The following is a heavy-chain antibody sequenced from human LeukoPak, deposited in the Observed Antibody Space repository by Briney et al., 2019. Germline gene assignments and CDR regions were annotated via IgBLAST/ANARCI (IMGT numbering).Heavy chain of an antibody. J-gene: IGHJ3*02. CDR3: ARVWDIVVVPAATNAFDI. Sequence: ASVKVSCTASRYTFTGYYMHSVRQAPGQGLEWRGWINPNSGGTNYAQKFQGRVTMTRDTSISTAYMELSRLRSDDTVVYYCARVWDIVVVPAATNAFDIWGQGTMVTVSS. CDR2: INPNSGGT. V-gene: IGHV1-2*02. CDR1: RYTFTGYY. D-gene: IGHD2-2*01.